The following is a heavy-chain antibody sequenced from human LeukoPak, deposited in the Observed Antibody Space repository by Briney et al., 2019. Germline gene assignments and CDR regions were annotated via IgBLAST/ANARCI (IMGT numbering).Heavy chain of an antibody. Sequence: ASVKVSCKASGGTFSSYAISWVRQAPGQGLEWMGRIIPILGIANYAQKFQGRVTITADKSTSTADMELSSLRSEDTAVYYCAREAAGTGFGIDYWGQGTLVTVSS. CDR2: IIPILGIA. V-gene: IGHV1-69*04. CDR1: GGTFSSYA. J-gene: IGHJ4*02. CDR3: AREAAGTGFGIDY. D-gene: IGHD6-13*01.